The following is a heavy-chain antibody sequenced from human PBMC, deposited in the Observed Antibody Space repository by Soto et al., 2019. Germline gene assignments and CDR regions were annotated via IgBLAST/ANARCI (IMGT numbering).Heavy chain of an antibody. CDR2: IDPSGGST. V-gene: IGHV1-46*01. CDR3: ARVRSRSYLGY. CDR1: GYTVTTHN. D-gene: IGHD1-26*01. J-gene: IGHJ4*02. Sequence: ASVKVSCKASGYTVTTHNIHWVRQAPGQGLEWIAIIDPSGGSTTYAQKFQGRITVTRDTSTSTVYMELSSLRSEDTAIYYCARVRSRSYLGYWCQGALVPVST.